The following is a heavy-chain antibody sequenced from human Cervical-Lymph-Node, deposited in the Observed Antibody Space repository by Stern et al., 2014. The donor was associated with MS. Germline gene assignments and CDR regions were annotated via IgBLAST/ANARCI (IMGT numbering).Heavy chain of an antibody. D-gene: IGHD2-15*01. CDR2: ISWNSGNI. Sequence: VQLVESGGGLVQPGRSLRLSCAASGFTFDDYAMHWVRPAPGKGLEWVSGISWNSGNIGYADSVKGRFTISRDNAKNSLYLQMNSLRAEDTALYYCAKDINLRGTYYFDYWGQGTLVTVSS. CDR1: GFTFDDYA. J-gene: IGHJ4*02. CDR3: AKDINLRGTYYFDY. V-gene: IGHV3-9*01.